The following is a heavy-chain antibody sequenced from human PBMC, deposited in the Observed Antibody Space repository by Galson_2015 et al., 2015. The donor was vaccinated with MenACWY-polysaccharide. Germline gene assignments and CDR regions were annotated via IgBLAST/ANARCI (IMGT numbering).Heavy chain of an antibody. CDR2: IYSGGRT. J-gene: IGHJ5*02. V-gene: IGHV3-66*01. Sequence: IYSGGRTYYADSVKGRFTISSDNSKNTLYLQMNSLRAEDTAVYYCASGVYDSSAAWGQGTLVTVSS. CDR3: ASGVYDSSAA. D-gene: IGHD3-22*01.